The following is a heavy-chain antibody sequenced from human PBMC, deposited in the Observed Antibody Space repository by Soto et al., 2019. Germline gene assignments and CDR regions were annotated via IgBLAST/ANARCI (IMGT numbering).Heavy chain of an antibody. CDR1: GGSISSGGYY. J-gene: IGHJ4*02. CDR2: IYYSGST. D-gene: IGHD3-9*01. V-gene: IGHV4-31*03. CDR3: ARGGGILTGYRTPYFDY. Sequence: SETLSLTCTVSGGSISSGGYYWSWIRQHPGKGLEWIGYIYYSGSTYYNPSLKSRVTISVDTSKNQFSLKLSSVTAADTAVYYCARGGGILTGYRTPYFDYWGQGTLVTVSS.